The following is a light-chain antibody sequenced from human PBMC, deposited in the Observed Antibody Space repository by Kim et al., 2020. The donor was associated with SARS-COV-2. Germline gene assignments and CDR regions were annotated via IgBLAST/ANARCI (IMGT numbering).Light chain of an antibody. Sequence: EIVLTQSPGTLSLSPGERATLSCRASQSIGGIYLAWYQQKPGQAPSLLIYDAYSRATGIPDRFSGSGSGTAFTLTITRLGPEDFAVYYCQQYGSSPNTFGGGTRVNIK. CDR3: QQYGSSPNT. CDR2: DAY. CDR1: QSIGGIY. V-gene: IGKV3-20*01. J-gene: IGKJ4*01.